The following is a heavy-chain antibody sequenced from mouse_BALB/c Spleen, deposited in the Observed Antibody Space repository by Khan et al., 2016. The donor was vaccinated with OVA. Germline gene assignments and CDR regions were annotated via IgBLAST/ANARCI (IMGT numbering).Heavy chain of an antibody. D-gene: IGHD1-1*01. CDR1: GYTFTSYW. Sequence: QVQLQQSGAELAKPGASVKMSCKASGYTFTSYWMHWVKQRPGQGLEWIGYIDPSTDYTEYNQKFTDKATLTADKSSSTAYMQLTSLTSEDSAVFYFLNHGRSSAWFTYWGQGTLVTVSA. J-gene: IGHJ3*01. CDR2: IDPSTDYT. CDR3: LNHGRSSAWFTY. V-gene: IGHV1-7*01.